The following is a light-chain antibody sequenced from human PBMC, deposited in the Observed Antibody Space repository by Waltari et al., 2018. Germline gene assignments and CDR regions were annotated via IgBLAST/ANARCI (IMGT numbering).Light chain of an antibody. CDR3: SAWDDSLNDPVV. J-gene: IGLJ2*01. Sequence: QSVLTQPPSASGTAGQRVTISCSGSSSNIGNSVVSWYQQLPGTAPKLLIHSNNQRPSGVPDRISASKSGTSASLAISGLQSADEAHYYCSAWDDSLNDPVVFGGGTKLTVL. V-gene: IGLV1-44*01. CDR2: SNN. CDR1: SSNIGNSV.